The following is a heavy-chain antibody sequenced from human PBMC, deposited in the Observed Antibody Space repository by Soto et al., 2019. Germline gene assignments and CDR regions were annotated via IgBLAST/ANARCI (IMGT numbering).Heavy chain of an antibody. J-gene: IGHJ6*02. V-gene: IGHV3-13*01. CDR2: IGTAGDT. CDR1: GVTFISYD. CDR3: ARGGTRYYYYGMDV. D-gene: IGHD1-1*01. Sequence: PGGSLRLSCAASGVTFISYDMHWVRQATGKGLEWVSAIGTAGDTYYPGSVKGRFTISRENAKNSLYLQMNSLRAEDTAVYYCARGGTRYYYYGMDVWGQGTTVTVSS.